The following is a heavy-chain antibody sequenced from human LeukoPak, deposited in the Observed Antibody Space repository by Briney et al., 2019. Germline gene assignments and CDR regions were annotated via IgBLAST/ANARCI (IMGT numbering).Heavy chain of an antibody. CDR3: AKDKEVLRLLEWLQYYFDY. D-gene: IGHD3-3*01. J-gene: IGHJ4*02. CDR2: ISGSGGST. V-gene: IGHV3-23*01. CDR1: GFTFSSYA. Sequence: GGSLRLSCAASGFTFSSYAMSWVRQAPGKGLEWGSAISGSGGSTYYADCVKGRFTISRDNSKNTLYLQMNSLRAEDTAVYYCAKDKEVLRLLEWLQYYFDYWGQGTLVTVSS.